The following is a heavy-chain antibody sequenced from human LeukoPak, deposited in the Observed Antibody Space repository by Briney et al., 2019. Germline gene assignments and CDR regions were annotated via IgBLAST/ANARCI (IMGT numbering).Heavy chain of an antibody. D-gene: IGHD2-21*02. CDR3: ARGAYCGGDCLYYYYYGMDV. V-gene: IGHV4-31*03. CDR1: GGSLSSGGYY. CDR2: IYYSGST. Sequence: SETLSLTCTVSGGSLSSGGYYWSWIRQHPGKGLEWIGYIYYSGSTYYNPSLKSRVTISVDTSKNQFSLKLSSVTAADTAVYYCARGAYCGGDCLYYYYYGMDVWGKGTTVTVSS. J-gene: IGHJ6*04.